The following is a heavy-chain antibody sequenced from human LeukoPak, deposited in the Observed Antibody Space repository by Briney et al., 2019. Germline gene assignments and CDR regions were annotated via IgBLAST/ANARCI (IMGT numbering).Heavy chain of an antibody. CDR3: AKEGSDAFDI. J-gene: IGHJ3*02. CDR1: GFTFSSYW. Sequence: GGSLRLSCAASGFTFSSYWMHWVRQAPGKGLVWISRINSDGSGTSYADSVKGRFTISRDNSKNTLYLQMNSLRAEDTAVYYCAKEGSDAFDIWGQGTMVTVSS. V-gene: IGHV3-74*01. CDR2: INSDGSGT.